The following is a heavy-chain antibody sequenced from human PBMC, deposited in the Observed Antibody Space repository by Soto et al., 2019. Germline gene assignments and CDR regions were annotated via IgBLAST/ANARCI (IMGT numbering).Heavy chain of an antibody. D-gene: IGHD4-17*01. V-gene: IGHV3-33*01. CDR3: ARALIAYGDYDS. Sequence: GGSLRLSCAASGFTFSSYGMHWVRQAPGKGLEWVAVIWYDGSNKYYADSVKGRFTISRDNSKNTLYLQMNSLRAEDTAVYYCARALIAYGDYDSWGQGTLVTVSS. CDR1: GFTFSSYG. J-gene: IGHJ5*01. CDR2: IWYDGSNK.